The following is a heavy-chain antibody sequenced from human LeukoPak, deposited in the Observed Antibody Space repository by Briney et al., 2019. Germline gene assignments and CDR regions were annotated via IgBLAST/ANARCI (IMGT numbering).Heavy chain of an antibody. J-gene: IGHJ5*02. CDR3: ARDKLLWFGEPPRWFDP. CDR2: INPNSGGT. Sequence: ASVKVSCKASGYTFTGYYMHWVRQAPGQGLEWMGWINPNSGGTNYAQKFQGRVTMTRDTSISTAYMELSRLRSDDTAVYYCARDKLLWFGEPPRWFDPWGQGTLVTVSS. CDR1: GYTFTGYY. D-gene: IGHD3-10*01. V-gene: IGHV1-2*02.